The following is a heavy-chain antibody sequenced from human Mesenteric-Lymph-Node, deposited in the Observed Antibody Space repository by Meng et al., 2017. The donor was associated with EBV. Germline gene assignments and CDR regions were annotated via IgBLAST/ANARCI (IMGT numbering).Heavy chain of an antibody. J-gene: IGHJ4*02. V-gene: IGHV1-8*01. Sequence: GQLCHAGVGVKRLEASDKVSRTASGSTVSSNDSNWVRQATGQGLEWMGCMNPNSGNTGYEQKFQGRVTMTRNTSISTAYMELSSLRSEDTAVYYCARGRPLAGTRFDYWGQGTLVTVSS. CDR1: GSTVSSND. CDR3: ARGRPLAGTRFDY. D-gene: IGHD6-19*01. CDR2: MNPNSGNT.